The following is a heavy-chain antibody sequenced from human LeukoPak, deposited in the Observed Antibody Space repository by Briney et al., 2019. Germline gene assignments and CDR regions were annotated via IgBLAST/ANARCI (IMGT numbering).Heavy chain of an antibody. V-gene: IGHV4-34*01. CDR1: GGSFSGYY. CDR2: INHSGST. Sequence: PSETLSLTCAVYGGSFSGYYWSWIRQPPGKGLEWIGEINHSGSTNYNPSLKSRVTISVDTSKNQFSLKLSSVTAADTAVYYCARGRRYYYGLGSYHGNWFDPWGQGTLVTVSS. J-gene: IGHJ5*02. D-gene: IGHD3-10*01. CDR3: ARGRRYYYGLGSYHGNWFDP.